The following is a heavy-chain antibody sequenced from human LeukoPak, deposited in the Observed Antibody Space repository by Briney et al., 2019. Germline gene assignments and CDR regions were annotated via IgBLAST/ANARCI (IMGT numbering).Heavy chain of an antibody. CDR1: GFTFSSYS. J-gene: IGHJ4*02. CDR2: ISSSSSYI. V-gene: IGHV3-21*01. CDR3: ARDRIAAAGTGGYTDY. Sequence: GGSLRLSCAASGFTFSSYSMNWVRQAPGKGLEWVSSISSSSSYIYYADSVKGRFTISRDNAKNSLYLQMNSLRAEDTAVYYCARDRIAAAGTGGYTDYWGQGTLVTVSS. D-gene: IGHD6-13*01.